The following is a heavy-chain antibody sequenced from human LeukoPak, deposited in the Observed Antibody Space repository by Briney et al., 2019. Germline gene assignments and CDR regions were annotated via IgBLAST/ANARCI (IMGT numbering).Heavy chain of an antibody. J-gene: IGHJ4*02. Sequence: GGSLRLSFAASGFTFSSYGMHWVRQAPGKGLEWVACIRYDGSNKYYADSVKGRFTISRDNSKNTLYLQMNSLRAEDTAVYYCAKRTNYDFWSEGFDYWGQGTLVTLSS. D-gene: IGHD3-3*01. V-gene: IGHV3-30*02. CDR1: GFTFSSYG. CDR2: IRYDGSNK. CDR3: AKRTNYDFWSEGFDY.